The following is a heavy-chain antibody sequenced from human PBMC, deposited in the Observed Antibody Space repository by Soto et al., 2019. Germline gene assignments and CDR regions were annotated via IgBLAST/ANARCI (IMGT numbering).Heavy chain of an antibody. CDR2: IYYSGST. Sequence: QVQLQESGPGLVKPSQTLSLTCTVSGGSISSGDYYWSWIRQHPGKGLERIGYIYYSGSTDYNPSLKGRVTISVDTSKNQFSLKLSSVTAADTAVYYCARWWSGSRQGFDPWGQGTLVTVSS. CDR1: GGSISSGDYY. V-gene: IGHV4-31*03. D-gene: IGHD3-3*01. J-gene: IGHJ5*02. CDR3: ARWWSGSRQGFDP.